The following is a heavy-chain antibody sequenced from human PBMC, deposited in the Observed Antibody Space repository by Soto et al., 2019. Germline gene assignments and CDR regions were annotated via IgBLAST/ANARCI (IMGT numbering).Heavy chain of an antibody. V-gene: IGHV1-69*14. Sequence: QVQLVQSGAEVRQLASSVKVSCKTSGATFSSYAITWVRQAPGQGLEWMGGIVPTVDTSTYAQKFQGRVTITSDKFTNTVYMELSSLRSDDTAVYYCVRVVAIPGYPDNWGQGTLVTVSS. CDR3: VRVVAIPGYPDN. J-gene: IGHJ4*02. CDR1: GATFSSYA. CDR2: IVPTVDTS. D-gene: IGHD5-12*01.